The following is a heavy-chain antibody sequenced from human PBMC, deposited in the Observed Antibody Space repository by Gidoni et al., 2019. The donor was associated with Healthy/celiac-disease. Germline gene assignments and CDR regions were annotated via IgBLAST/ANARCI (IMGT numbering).Heavy chain of an antibody. V-gene: IGHV4-34*01. Sequence: QVQLQQWGAGLLKPSETLSLTCAVYGGSFSGYYWSWLRQPPGKGLEWIGEINHSGSTNYNPSLKSRVTISVDTSKNQFSLKLSSVTAADTAVYYCARGGKVVIAIRAHAFDIWGQGTMVTVSS. CDR2: INHSGST. D-gene: IGHD2-21*01. J-gene: IGHJ3*02. CDR3: ARGGKVVIAIRAHAFDI. CDR1: GGSFSGYY.